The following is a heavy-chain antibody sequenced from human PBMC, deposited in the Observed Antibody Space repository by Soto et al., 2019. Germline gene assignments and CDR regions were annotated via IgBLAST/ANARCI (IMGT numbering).Heavy chain of an antibody. CDR1: GFTFSSYS. V-gene: IGHV3-21*01. CDR3: ARPVGVESHSDGSDLLVS. J-gene: IGHJ3*02. Sequence: GGSLRLSCAASGFTFSSYSMNWVRQAPGKGLEWVSSISSSSRYIYYADSVKGRFTISRDNAKNSLYLQMNSLRAEDTSVYYCARPVGVESHSDGSDLLVSWGQGTMITAS. D-gene: IGHD3-10*01. CDR2: ISSSSRYI.